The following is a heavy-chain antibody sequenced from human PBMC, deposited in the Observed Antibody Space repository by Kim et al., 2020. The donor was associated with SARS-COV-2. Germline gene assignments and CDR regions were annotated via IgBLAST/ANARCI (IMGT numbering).Heavy chain of an antibody. J-gene: IGHJ6*02. CDR2: IKSKTDGGTT. V-gene: IGHV3-15*01. Sequence: GGSLRLSCAASGFTFSNAWMSWVRQAPGKGLEWVGRIKSKTDGGTTDYAAPVKGRFTISRDDSKNTLYLQMNSLKTEDTAVYYCTTPGYSYGSGVYYYGMDVWGQGTTVTVSS. D-gene: IGHD5-18*01. CDR3: TTPGYSYGSGVYYYGMDV. CDR1: GFTFSNAW.